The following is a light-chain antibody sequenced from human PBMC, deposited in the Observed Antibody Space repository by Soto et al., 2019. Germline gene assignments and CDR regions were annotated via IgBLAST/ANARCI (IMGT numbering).Light chain of an antibody. CDR1: SSDVGGYNY. CDR2: DVS. Sequence: QSVLTQPASVSGSPGQSITISCTGTSSDVGGYNYVSWYQQHPGKAPKLMIYDVSNRPSGVSNRFSGSKSGNTASLTISGLQAEDEADYCCSSDTSSSTLVFGGGTKVTVL. CDR3: SSDTSSSTLV. J-gene: IGLJ2*01. V-gene: IGLV2-14*01.